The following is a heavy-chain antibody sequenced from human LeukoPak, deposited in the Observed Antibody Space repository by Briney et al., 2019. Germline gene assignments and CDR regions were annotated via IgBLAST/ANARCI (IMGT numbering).Heavy chain of an antibody. J-gene: IGHJ6*03. D-gene: IGHD3-3*01. Sequence: SVKVSCKASGGTFSSYAISWVRQAPGQGLEWMGGIIPIFGTANYTQKFQGRVTITADESTSTAYIELSSLRSEDTAVYYCARDRLRFLEWLSTHPDYYYYMDVWGKGTTVTVSS. V-gene: IGHV1-69*13. CDR2: IIPIFGTA. CDR3: ARDRLRFLEWLSTHPDYYYYMDV. CDR1: GGTFSSYA.